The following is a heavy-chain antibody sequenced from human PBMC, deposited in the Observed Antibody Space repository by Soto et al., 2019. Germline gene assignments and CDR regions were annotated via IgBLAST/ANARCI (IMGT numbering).Heavy chain of an antibody. Sequence: VKVSCKASGGTFSSYAISWVRQAPGQGLEWMGGIIPIFGTANYAQKFQGRVTITADKSTSTAYMELSSLRSEDTAVYYCARTNYYDSSGYYSPADVWGQGTTVTVSS. CDR3: ARTNYYDSSGYYSPADV. J-gene: IGHJ6*02. D-gene: IGHD3-22*01. CDR2: IIPIFGTA. CDR1: GGTFSSYA. V-gene: IGHV1-69*06.